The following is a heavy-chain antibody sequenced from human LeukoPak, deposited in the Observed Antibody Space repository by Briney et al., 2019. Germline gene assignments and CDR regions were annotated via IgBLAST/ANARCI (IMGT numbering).Heavy chain of an antibody. J-gene: IGHJ4*02. D-gene: IGHD4-17*01. V-gene: IGHV1-46*01. CDR2: INPSGGST. CDR3: AREGDGDYAQNFDY. CDR1: GYTFTNYT. Sequence: ASVKVSCKASGYTFTNYTVNWVRQAPGQGLEWMGIINPSGGSTSYAQKFQGRVTMTRDTSTSTVYMELSSLRSEDTAVYYCAREGDGDYAQNFDYWGQGTLATVSS.